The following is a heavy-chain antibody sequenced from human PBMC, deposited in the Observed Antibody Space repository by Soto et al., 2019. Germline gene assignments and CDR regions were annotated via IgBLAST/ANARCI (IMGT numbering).Heavy chain of an antibody. CDR2: INPSGGSR. Sequence: ASVKVSCKASGYTFTSYYMHWVRQAPGQGLEWMGIINPSGGSRSYAQKFQGRVTMTRDTSTSTVYMVLSSLRSEDTAVYYCARNLIVPAANDRPDAFDIWGQGTLVTVSS. J-gene: IGHJ3*02. D-gene: IGHD2-2*01. CDR3: ARNLIVPAANDRPDAFDI. V-gene: IGHV1-46*01. CDR1: GYTFTSYY.